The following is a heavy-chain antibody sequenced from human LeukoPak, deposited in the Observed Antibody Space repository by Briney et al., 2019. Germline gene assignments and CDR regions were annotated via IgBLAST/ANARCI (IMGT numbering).Heavy chain of an antibody. CDR2: IYYSGST. V-gene: IGHV4-31*03. CDR3: ARDTPDPYGGNSDWFDP. D-gene: IGHD4-23*01. Sequence: SETLSLTCTVSGGSISSGGYYWSWIRQHPGKGLEWIGYIYYSGSTYCNPSLKSRVTISVDTSKNQFSLKLSSVTAADTAVYYCARDTPDPYGGNSDWFDPWGQGTLVTVSS. J-gene: IGHJ5*02. CDR1: GGSISSGGYY.